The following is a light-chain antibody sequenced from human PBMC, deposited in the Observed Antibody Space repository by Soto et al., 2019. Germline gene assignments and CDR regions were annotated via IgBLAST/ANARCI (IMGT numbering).Light chain of an antibody. CDR3: CSYAGSDYV. Sequence: QSALTQPRSVSGSPGQSVTISCTGTSSDVGGYNYVSWYQQHPGKLPKLMICDVSKRPSGVPDRFSGSKSGNTASLTISGLQAEDEADYYCCSYAGSDYVFGTGTKLTVL. J-gene: IGLJ1*01. CDR1: SSDVGGYNY. CDR2: DVS. V-gene: IGLV2-11*01.